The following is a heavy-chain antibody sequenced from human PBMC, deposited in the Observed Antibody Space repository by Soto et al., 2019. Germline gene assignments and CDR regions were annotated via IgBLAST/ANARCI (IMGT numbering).Heavy chain of an antibody. J-gene: IGHJ5*02. D-gene: IGHD3-10*01. V-gene: IGHV4-34*01. CDR1: GGSFSGYY. Sequence: SETLSLTCAVYGGSFSGYYWSWIRQPPGKGLEWIGEINHSGSTNYNPSLKSRVTISVDTSKNQFSLKLSSVTAADTAVYYCARGDSGYGSSTWFDPWGQGTLVTVSS. CDR3: ARGDSGYGSSTWFDP. CDR2: INHSGST.